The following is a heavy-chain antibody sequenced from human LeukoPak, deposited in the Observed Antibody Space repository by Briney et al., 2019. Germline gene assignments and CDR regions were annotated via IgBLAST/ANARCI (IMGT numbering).Heavy chain of an antibody. Sequence: NPSETLSLTCTVSGGSISSYYWSWIRQPPGKGLEWIGYIYYSGSTNYNPSLKSRVTISVDTSKNQFSLKLSSVTAADTAVYYCARGRAMVRGVITFYGMDVWGQGTTVTVSS. J-gene: IGHJ6*02. CDR2: IYYSGST. CDR1: GGSISSYY. D-gene: IGHD3-10*01. V-gene: IGHV4-59*08. CDR3: ARGRAMVRGVITFYGMDV.